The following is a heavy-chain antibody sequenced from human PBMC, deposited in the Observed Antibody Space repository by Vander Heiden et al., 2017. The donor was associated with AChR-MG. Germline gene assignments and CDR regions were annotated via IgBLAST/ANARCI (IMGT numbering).Heavy chain of an antibody. J-gene: IGHJ5*02. D-gene: IGHD6-6*01. Sequence: EVQVVESGGGLVQPGGSLRLSCAASGFTFSSYLMSWVRQAPGKGLEWVANIKQDGSEKYYVDSVKGRFTISRDNAKKSLFLQMNSLRADDTAVYYCARAYSSSWFDPWGQGTLVTVSS. V-gene: IGHV3-7*02. CDR1: GFTFSSYL. CDR3: ARAYSSSWFDP. CDR2: IKQDGSEK.